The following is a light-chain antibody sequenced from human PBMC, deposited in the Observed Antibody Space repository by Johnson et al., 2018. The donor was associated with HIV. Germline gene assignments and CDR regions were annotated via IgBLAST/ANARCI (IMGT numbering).Light chain of an antibody. Sequence: QSVLTQPPSVSAAPGQKVTISCSGSSSNIGNNYVSWYQQLPGTAPKLLIYDNNKRPSGIPDRFSGSKSGTSATLGITGLQTGDEADYYCGTCDSSLSADVFGTCTKVTVL. CDR3: GTCDSSLSADV. CDR1: SSNIGNNY. J-gene: IGLJ1*01. CDR2: DNN. V-gene: IGLV1-51*01.